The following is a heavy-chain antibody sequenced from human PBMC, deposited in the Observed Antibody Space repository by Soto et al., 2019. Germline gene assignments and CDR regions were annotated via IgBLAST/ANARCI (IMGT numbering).Heavy chain of an antibody. J-gene: IGHJ2*01. D-gene: IGHD2-2*01. CDR3: ARDMEGYYWYFDL. CDR1: GASVSDHY. Sequence: KPSETLSLTCTVSGASVSDHYWNWVRQPPGKGLEWIGFIHYTGSHIFDPSVKSRVTMSVDVSRNQFSLELTSVTAADTAVYYCARDMEGYYWYFDLWGRGTLVTVSS. CDR2: IHYTGSH. V-gene: IGHV4-59*02.